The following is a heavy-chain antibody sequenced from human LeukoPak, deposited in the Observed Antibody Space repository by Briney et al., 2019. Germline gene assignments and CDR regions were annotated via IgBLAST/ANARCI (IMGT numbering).Heavy chain of an antibody. CDR1: GFTFSSYS. J-gene: IGHJ3*02. D-gene: IGHD3-9*01. V-gene: IGHV3-48*01. Sequence: GGSLRLSCAASGFTFSSYSMNWVRQAPGKGLEWVSYISSSSSTIYYADSVKGRFTISRDNAKNSLYLQMNSLRAEDTAVYYRASLFNDILTGYFAFDIWGQGTMVTVSS. CDR3: ASLFNDILTGYFAFDI. CDR2: ISSSSSTI.